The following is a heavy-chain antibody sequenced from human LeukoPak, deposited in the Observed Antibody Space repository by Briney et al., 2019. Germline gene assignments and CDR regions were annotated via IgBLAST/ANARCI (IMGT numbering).Heavy chain of an antibody. Sequence: GGSLRLSCAASGFTIRSFGMHFVRQAPGKGLEWVAFIRFDGSNQYYIDSVKGRFTISRDNSNNTLFLQMNNLRGDDTAVYFCAKGYGESHFDSWGQGTLVTVSS. V-gene: IGHV3-30*02. D-gene: IGHD5-18*01. CDR2: IRFDGSNQ. J-gene: IGHJ4*02. CDR1: GFTIRSFG. CDR3: AKGYGESHFDS.